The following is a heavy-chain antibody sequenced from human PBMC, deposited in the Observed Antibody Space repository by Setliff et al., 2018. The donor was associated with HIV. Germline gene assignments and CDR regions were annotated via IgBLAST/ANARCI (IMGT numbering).Heavy chain of an antibody. CDR3: ARDTYSSGWYREDYYYMDV. D-gene: IGHD6-19*01. Sequence: ASVKVSCKASGGTFSSNAISWVRQAPGQGLEWMGWINPNSGNTGYAQKFQGRLAMTRNTSIDTAYMELSSLRSEDTAVYYCARDTYSSGWYREDYYYMDVWGKGTTVTVSS. CDR2: INPNSGNT. J-gene: IGHJ6*03. V-gene: IGHV1-8*02. CDR1: GGTFSSNA.